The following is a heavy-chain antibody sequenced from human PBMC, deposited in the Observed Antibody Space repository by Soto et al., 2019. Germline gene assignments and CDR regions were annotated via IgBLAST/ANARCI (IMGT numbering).Heavy chain of an antibody. Sequence: SSETLSLTCAVSGGSISSYYWSWIRQPPGKGLEWIGYIYYSGSTNYNPSLKSRVTISVDTSKNQFSLRLSSVTAADTDVYYCARVWGGAFDIWGQGTMVTVSS. CDR2: IYYSGST. D-gene: IGHD3-10*01. V-gene: IGHV4-59*01. CDR1: GGSISSYY. CDR3: ARVWGGAFDI. J-gene: IGHJ3*02.